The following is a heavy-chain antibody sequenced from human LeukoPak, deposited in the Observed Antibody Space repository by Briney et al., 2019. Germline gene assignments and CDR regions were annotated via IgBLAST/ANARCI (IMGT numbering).Heavy chain of an antibody. J-gene: IGHJ4*02. Sequence: GGSLRLSCAASGFTFSSYSMNWVRQAPGKGLEWVSYISSSSSTIYYADSVKGRFTISRDNVKNSLYLQMNSLRAEDTALYYCAKGRGGGVIVNYFDYWGQGTLVTVSS. CDR2: ISSSSSTI. V-gene: IGHV3-48*01. CDR3: AKGRGGGVIVNYFDY. CDR1: GFTFSSYS. D-gene: IGHD3-16*02.